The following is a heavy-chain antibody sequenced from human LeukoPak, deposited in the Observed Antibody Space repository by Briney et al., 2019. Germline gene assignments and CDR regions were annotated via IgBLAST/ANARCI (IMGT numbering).Heavy chain of an antibody. CDR3: AREKSGSNAAFDY. CDR2: IKQDGSQK. CDR1: GFTFSTYW. D-gene: IGHD1-26*01. V-gene: IGHV3-7*01. Sequence: PGGSLRLSCAVSGFTFSTYWMSWVRQAPGKGLEWVANIKQDGSQKYYVHSVKGRFTISRGNAKNSLYLQMNSLRAEDTAVYYCAREKSGSNAAFDYWGQGTLVTVSS. J-gene: IGHJ4*02.